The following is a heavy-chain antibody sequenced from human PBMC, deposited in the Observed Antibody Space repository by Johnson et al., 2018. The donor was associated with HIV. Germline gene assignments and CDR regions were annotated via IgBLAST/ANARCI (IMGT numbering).Heavy chain of an antibody. CDR1: GFTFSSYA. CDR3: ARNTRITIFGVVIRHDAFDI. J-gene: IGHJ3*02. V-gene: IGHV3-13*01. Sequence: VQLVESGGGLVQPGGSLRLSCAASGFTFSSYAMSWVRQAPGKGLEWVSAIGTAGDTYYPGSVKGRFTISRENAKNSLYLQMNSLRAEDTALYYCARNTRITIFGVVIRHDAFDIWGQGTMVTVSS. CDR2: IGTAGDT. D-gene: IGHD3-3*01.